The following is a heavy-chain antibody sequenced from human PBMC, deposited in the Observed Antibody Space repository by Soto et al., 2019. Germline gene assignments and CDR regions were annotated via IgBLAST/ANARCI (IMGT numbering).Heavy chain of an antibody. Sequence: SVKVSCKASGGTFSSYAISWVRQAPGQGFEWMGGIIPIFGTANYAQKFQGRVTITADESTSTAYMELSSLRSEDTAVYYCARVADDCTNGVCNYGMDVWGQGTTVTVSS. CDR1: GGTFSSYA. V-gene: IGHV1-69*13. CDR2: IIPIFGTA. J-gene: IGHJ6*02. D-gene: IGHD2-8*01. CDR3: ARVADDCTNGVCNYGMDV.